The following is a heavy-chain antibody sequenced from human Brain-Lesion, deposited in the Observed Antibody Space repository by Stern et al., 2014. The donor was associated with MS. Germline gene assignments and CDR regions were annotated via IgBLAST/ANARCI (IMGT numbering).Heavy chain of an antibody. CDR2: INQDGSAK. J-gene: IGHJ5*02. CDR1: GFTFSDYW. Sequence: EVQLVESGGDLVQPGGSLRLSCVASGFTFSDYWLTWVRQAPGKGLPWVANINQDGSAKNYVDSVKGRFTISRDNAKNSLYLQMNSLRVDDTAVYYCARIDRGNYDFWSGYYDYWFDPWGQGTLVTVSS. V-gene: IGHV3-7*01. D-gene: IGHD3-3*01. CDR3: ARIDRGNYDFWSGYYDYWFDP.